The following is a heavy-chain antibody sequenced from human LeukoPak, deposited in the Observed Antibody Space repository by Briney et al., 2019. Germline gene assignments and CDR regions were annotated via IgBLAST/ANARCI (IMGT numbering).Heavy chain of an antibody. CDR3: ARDRTHDFWSGYFFDY. CDR1: GFTFDDYT. V-gene: IGHV3-43*01. CDR2: ISWDGGST. Sequence: GGSLRLSCAASGFTFDDYTMHWVRQAPGKGLEWVSLISWDGGSTYYADSVKGRFTISRDNAKNSLYLQMTSLRAEDTAVYYCARDRTHDFWSGYFFDYWGQGALVTVSS. D-gene: IGHD3-3*01. J-gene: IGHJ4*02.